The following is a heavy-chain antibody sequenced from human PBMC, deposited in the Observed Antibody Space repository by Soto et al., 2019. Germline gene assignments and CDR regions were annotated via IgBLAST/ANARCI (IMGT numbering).Heavy chain of an antibody. D-gene: IGHD1-26*01. V-gene: IGHV4-59*08. CDR1: GGSISGYY. CDR3: ARHSGSYFRDY. J-gene: IGHJ4*02. Sequence: SETLSLTCTVSGGSISGYYWSWIRQPPGKRLEWIGYIDYYGSTNYNPSLKSRVTISVDKSKNQFSLNLNSVTAADTAVYYCARHSGSYFRDYWGQGTLVTVS. CDR2: IDYYGST.